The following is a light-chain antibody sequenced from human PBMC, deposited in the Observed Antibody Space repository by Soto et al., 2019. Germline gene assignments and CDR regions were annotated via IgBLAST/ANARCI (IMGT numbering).Light chain of an antibody. Sequence: ERVLTQTPAPIAVAQRGGATLXXRGIWSVSSTYLAWYQQRPGQAPRLLIYGASTRATGVPARFSGRGSGTEFTLTISSLQSEDFAVYYCQHYTNGPPNTVGRGTLLEIK. J-gene: IGKJ5*01. CDR3: QHYTNGPPNT. V-gene: IGKV3-15*01. CDR1: WSVSSTY. CDR2: GAS.